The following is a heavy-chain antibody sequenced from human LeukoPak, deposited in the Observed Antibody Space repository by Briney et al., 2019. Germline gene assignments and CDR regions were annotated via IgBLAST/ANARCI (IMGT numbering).Heavy chain of an antibody. V-gene: IGHV3-21*01. CDR3: ARGTDYDMTWEYDY. CDR1: GFTFSSYS. Sequence: GGSLSLSCAASGFTFSSYSMNWVRQPPGKGLEWVSSIIIISSYIYYADSVKGRFTISRDNAKNSLYLQMNSLRAEDTAVYYCARGTDYDMTWEYDYWGQGTLVTVSS. D-gene: IGHD3-9*01. J-gene: IGHJ4*02. CDR2: IIIISSYI.